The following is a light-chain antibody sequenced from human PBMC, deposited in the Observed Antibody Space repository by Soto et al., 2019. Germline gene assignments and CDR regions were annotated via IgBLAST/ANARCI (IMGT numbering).Light chain of an antibody. J-gene: IGKJ4*01. CDR2: DAS. CDR1: QSVSSY. Sequence: EIVLTQSPATLSLSPGERATLSCRASQSVSSYLAWYQQKPGQAPRLLIYDASNRATGIPARFSGSGSGTDFTLTIRGLEPEDFAVYYRQQRSKWPPLTFVGGTKVEIK. CDR3: QQRSKWPPLT. V-gene: IGKV3-11*01.